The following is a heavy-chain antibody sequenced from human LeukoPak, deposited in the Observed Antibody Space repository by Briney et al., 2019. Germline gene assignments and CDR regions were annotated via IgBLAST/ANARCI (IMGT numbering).Heavy chain of an antibody. D-gene: IGHD3-22*01. CDR2: INSDGSST. Sequence: GGSLRLSCAASGFTFSSYWMHWVRQAPGKGLVWVSRINSDGSSTSYADSVKGRFTIYRDNAKNTLYLQMNSLRAEDTAVYYCAESGYYAYFQHWGQGTLVTVSS. V-gene: IGHV3-74*01. J-gene: IGHJ1*01. CDR3: AESGYYAYFQH. CDR1: GFTFSSYW.